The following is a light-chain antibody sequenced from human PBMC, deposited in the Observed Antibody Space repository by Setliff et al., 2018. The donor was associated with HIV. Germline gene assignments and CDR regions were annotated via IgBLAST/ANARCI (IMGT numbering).Light chain of an antibody. CDR2: EVS. CDR1: SSDIGGYKY. Sequence: ALTQPPSASGPPGQSVTISCTGTSSDIGGYKYVSWYQQHPSKAPKLMIYEVSKRPSGVPDRFSGSKSGNTASLTVSGLQAEDEADYYCSSYGGYNNVVFGGGTKVTVL. J-gene: IGLJ2*01. CDR3: SSYGGYNNVV. V-gene: IGLV2-8*01.